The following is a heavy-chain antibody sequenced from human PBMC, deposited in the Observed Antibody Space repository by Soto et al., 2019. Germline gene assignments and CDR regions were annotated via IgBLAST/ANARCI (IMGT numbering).Heavy chain of an antibody. J-gene: IGHJ5*02. Sequence: GGSLRLSCAASGFTFSSYAMSWVRQAPGKGLEWVSAISGSGGSTYYADSVKGRFTISRDNSKNTLYLQMNSLRAEDTAVYYCAKDRRGMVVVVAAIVLSSWGQGTLVTVSS. CDR3: AKDRRGMVVVVAAIVLSS. CDR2: ISGSGGST. V-gene: IGHV3-23*01. D-gene: IGHD2-15*01. CDR1: GFTFSSYA.